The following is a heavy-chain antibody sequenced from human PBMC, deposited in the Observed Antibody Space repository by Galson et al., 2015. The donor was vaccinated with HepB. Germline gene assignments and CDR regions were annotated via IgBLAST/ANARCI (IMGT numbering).Heavy chain of an antibody. CDR2: FDPEDGET. CDR3: ATERRYTVGQQLVPVRWFDP. D-gene: IGHD6-13*01. CDR1: GYTLTELS. V-gene: IGHV1-24*01. Sequence: SVKVSCKVSGYTLTELSMHWVRQAPGKGLEWMGGFDPEDGETIYAQKFQGRVTMTEDTSTDTAYMELSSLRSEDTAVYYCATERRYTVGQQLVPVRWFDPWGQGTLVTVSS. J-gene: IGHJ5*02.